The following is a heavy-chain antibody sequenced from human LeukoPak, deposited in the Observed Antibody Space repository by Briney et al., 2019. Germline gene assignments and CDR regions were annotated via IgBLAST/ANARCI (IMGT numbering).Heavy chain of an antibody. V-gene: IGHV4-59*01. Sequence: SETLSLTCTVSGGSINNYYWSWIRQPPGKGLEWIGYIYYSGNTNYNPSLKSRVTISVDTSKNQSSLKLSSVTAADTAVYYCARDTHYYGMDVWGKGTTVTVSS. CDR3: ARDTHYYGMDV. CDR2: IYYSGNT. J-gene: IGHJ6*04. CDR1: GGSINNYY.